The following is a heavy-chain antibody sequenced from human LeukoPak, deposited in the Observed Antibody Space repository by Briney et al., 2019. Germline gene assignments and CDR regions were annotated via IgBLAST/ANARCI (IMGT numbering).Heavy chain of an antibody. V-gene: IGHV4-59*04. CDR1: GGSISFYY. D-gene: IGHD2-21*02. CDR3: ARLTAHSGYFDY. Sequence: SETLSLTCTVSGGSISFYYWSWIRQPPGKGLEWIGSIYHSGSTYHNLSLNSRVTISLDTSKNQFSLKLRSVTAADKAVYYCARLTAHSGYFDYWGQGTLVTVSS. J-gene: IGHJ4*02. CDR2: IYHSGST.